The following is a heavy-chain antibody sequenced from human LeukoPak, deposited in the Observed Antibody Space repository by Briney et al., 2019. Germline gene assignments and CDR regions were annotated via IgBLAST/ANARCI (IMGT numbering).Heavy chain of an antibody. V-gene: IGHV4-59*08. Sequence: SETLSLTCTVSGGSIGTYYWSWVRQSPGTGLEWIGYIYYNGRTTYNPSLSSRVTISVDMSKNQFSLKLSSVSAADTAIYYCARHGGTVAVNDAFDVWGQGTVVTVSS. D-gene: IGHD1-1*01. CDR3: ARHGGTVAVNDAFDV. J-gene: IGHJ3*01. CDR1: GGSIGTYY. CDR2: IYYNGRT.